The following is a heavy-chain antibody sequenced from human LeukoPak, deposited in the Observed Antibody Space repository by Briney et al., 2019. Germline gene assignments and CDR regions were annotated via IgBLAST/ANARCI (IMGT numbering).Heavy chain of an antibody. CDR3: ARDAGYCSSTSCYAGRGGLDY. CDR2: IYYSGST. D-gene: IGHD2-2*01. V-gene: IGHV4-31*03. Sequence: SETLSLTCTVSGGSISSGGYYWSWIRQHPAKGLEWIGYIYYSGSTYYNPSLKSRVTISVDTSKNQFSLKLSSVTAADTAVYYCARDAGYCSSTSCYAGRGGLDYWGQGTLVTVSS. CDR1: GGSISSGGYY. J-gene: IGHJ4*02.